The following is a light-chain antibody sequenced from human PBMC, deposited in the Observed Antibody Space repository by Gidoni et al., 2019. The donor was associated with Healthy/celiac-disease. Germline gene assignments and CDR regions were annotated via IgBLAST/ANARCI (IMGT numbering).Light chain of an antibody. Sequence: DIQVTQSPSSLSASVGDSVTLTCRASQSISSYLNWYQQKPGKAPKLLIYAASSLQSGVPSRFSGSGSGTDFTLTISSLRPEDFATYYCKQSYSTPYTFGQGTKLEIK. CDR1: QSISSY. J-gene: IGKJ2*01. V-gene: IGKV1-39*01. CDR3: KQSYSTPYT. CDR2: AAS.